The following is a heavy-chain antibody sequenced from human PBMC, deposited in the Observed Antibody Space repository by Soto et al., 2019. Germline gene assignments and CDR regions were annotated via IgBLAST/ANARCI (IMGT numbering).Heavy chain of an antibody. CDR3: ARDLLYGDYALDY. D-gene: IGHD4-17*01. CDR2: ISSSSSYI. J-gene: IGHJ4*02. CDR1: GFTFSSYS. Sequence: PGGSLRLSCAASGFTFSSYSMNWVRQAPGKGLEWVSSISSSSSYIYYADSVKGRFTISRDNAKNSLYLQMNSLRAEDTAVYYCARDLLYGDYALDYWGQGTLVTVSS. V-gene: IGHV3-21*01.